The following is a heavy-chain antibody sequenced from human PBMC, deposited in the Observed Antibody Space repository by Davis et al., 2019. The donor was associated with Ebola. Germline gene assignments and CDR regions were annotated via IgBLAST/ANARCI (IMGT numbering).Heavy chain of an antibody. V-gene: IGHV4-59*12. CDR3: ARLSGLFSSSSGALYFDL. J-gene: IGHJ2*01. CDR2: IRYNGST. Sequence: SETLSLTCTVSGGSISSYYWSWIRQPPGKGLEWIGYIRYNGSTNYNPSLKSRVTMSVHTSRNQFSLKLRSVTAADTAVYFCARLSGLFSSSSGALYFDLWGRGTLVSVSS. CDR1: GGSISSYY. D-gene: IGHD6-6*01.